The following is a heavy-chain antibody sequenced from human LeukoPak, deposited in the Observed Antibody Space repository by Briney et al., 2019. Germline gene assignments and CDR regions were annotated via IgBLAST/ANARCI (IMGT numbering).Heavy chain of an antibody. CDR1: GDSIRSHY. J-gene: IGHJ3*01. CDR3: ARGGEGYNDDAFEV. V-gene: IGHV4-59*11. D-gene: IGHD5-24*01. Sequence: PSETLSLTCTVSGDSIRSHYCAWIRQSPGKGLEWIGHIYNSATTDYNPSFKSRVTISLDTSKKQFSLKMTSVTALDSAVYYCARGGEGYNDDAFEVLGLGTAVTVSS. CDR2: IYNSATT.